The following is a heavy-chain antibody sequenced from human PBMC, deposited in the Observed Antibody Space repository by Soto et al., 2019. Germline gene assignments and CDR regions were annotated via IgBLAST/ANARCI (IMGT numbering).Heavy chain of an antibody. CDR3: ASAIVGATEDYYYYGTDV. Sequence: ASVKVSCKASGGTFSSYAISWVRQAPGQGLEWMGGIIPIFGTANYAQKFQGRVTITADKSTSTAYMELSSLRSEDTAVYYCASAIVGATEDYYYYGTDVWGQGTTVTVSS. J-gene: IGHJ6*02. V-gene: IGHV1-69*06. CDR1: GGTFSSYA. CDR2: IIPIFGTA. D-gene: IGHD1-26*01.